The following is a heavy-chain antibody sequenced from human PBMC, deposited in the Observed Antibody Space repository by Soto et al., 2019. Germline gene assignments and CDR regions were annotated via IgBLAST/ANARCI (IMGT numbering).Heavy chain of an antibody. V-gene: IGHV4-30-2*01. CDR3: ARARGGYYLVN. J-gene: IGHJ4*02. CDR1: GGSITDSRHT. Sequence: QLQLQESASGLVKPSQTLALTCSVSGGSITDSRHTWSWVRQPPGKALEWIGYIDDRGNTYYHPSLRSRATLSVDTSKNQFALKLTSVTAADTAVYFCARARGGYYLVNWGQGTLVTVSS. D-gene: IGHD2-15*01. CDR2: IDDRGNT.